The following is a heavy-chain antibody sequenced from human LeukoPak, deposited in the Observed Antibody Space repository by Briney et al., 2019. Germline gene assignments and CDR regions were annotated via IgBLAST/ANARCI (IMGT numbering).Heavy chain of an antibody. Sequence: PSETLSLTCTVSSGSISTSNYYWGWVRQPPGKALEWIGNIFYSGSTYYSPSLKSRVTISLDTSRNQFSLKLSSVTAADTAVYYCARPYRRAFDPWGQGTLVTVSS. V-gene: IGHV4-39*01. CDR2: IFYSGST. CDR1: SGSISTSNYY. CDR3: ARPYRRAFDP. J-gene: IGHJ5*02.